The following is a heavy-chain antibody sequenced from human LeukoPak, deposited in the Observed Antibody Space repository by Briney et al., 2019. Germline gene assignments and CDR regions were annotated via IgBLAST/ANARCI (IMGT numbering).Heavy chain of an antibody. V-gene: IGHV4-34*01. J-gene: IGHJ4*02. CDR2: INHSGST. Sequence: SETLSLTCAVYGGSFSAYYWSWIRQPPGKGLEWIGEINHSGSTNYNPSLKSRVTISVDTSKNQFSLKLSSVTAADTAVYYCARVGSSWYNDYWGQGTLVTVSS. CDR3: ARVGSSWYNDY. D-gene: IGHD6-13*01. CDR1: GGSFSAYY.